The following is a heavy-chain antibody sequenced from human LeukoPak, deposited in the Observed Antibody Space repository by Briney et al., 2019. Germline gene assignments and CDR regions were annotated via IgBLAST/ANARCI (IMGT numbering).Heavy chain of an antibody. CDR3: ARASCGGDCYAVGV. Sequence: GGSLRLSCGASGFTFTTYWMSWVRQAPGKGLEWVANIKQDGTEKYYVDSVKGRFTISRDYARNSLYLQMNSLRAEDTAVYYCARASCGGDCYAVGVWGQGTLVTVSS. CDR2: IKQDGTEK. CDR1: GFTFTTYW. V-gene: IGHV3-7*01. D-gene: IGHD2-21*02. J-gene: IGHJ4*02.